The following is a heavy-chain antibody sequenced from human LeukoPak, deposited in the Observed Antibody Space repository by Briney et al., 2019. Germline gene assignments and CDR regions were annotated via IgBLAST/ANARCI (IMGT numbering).Heavy chain of an antibody. D-gene: IGHD4-17*01. CDR2: ISAYNGNT. V-gene: IGHV1-18*01. CDR1: GYTFTSYG. J-gene: IGHJ4*02. CDR3: ASIQLLYGDYEWDY. Sequence: ASVKVSCKASGYTFTSYGISWVRQAPGQGLEWMGWISAYNGNTNYAQKFQGRVTMTRDTSISTAYMELSRLRSDDTAVYYCASIQLLYGDYEWDYWGQGTLVTVSS.